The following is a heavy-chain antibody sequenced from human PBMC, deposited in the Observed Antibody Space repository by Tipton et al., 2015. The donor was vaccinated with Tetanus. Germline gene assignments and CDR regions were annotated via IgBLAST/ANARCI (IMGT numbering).Heavy chain of an antibody. CDR1: GGSFSGYY. CDR3: ARENRQQAPEYYFDY. J-gene: IGHJ4*02. Sequence: TLSLTCAVYGGSFSGYYWSWIRQPPGKGLEWIGEINHSGSTNYNPSLKSRVTISVDTSKNQFSLKLSSVTAADTAVYYCARENRQQAPEYYFDYWGQGTLVTVSS. D-gene: IGHD2/OR15-2a*01. V-gene: IGHV4-34*01. CDR2: INHSGST.